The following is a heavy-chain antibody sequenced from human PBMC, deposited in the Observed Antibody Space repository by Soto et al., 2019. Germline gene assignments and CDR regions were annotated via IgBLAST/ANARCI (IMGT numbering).Heavy chain of an antibody. CDR1: GFTFCSYA. CDR2: ISCSGGST. Sequence: GGSLRFSCATSGFTFCSYAMRSSLHAPWNSLEWASAISCSGGSTCCSDCVKGRFTISSDNSKNTLYLQMNSLRAEDTAVYYCAKEVNIFGQDYYYYAMDVWGQGTTVAVSS. J-gene: IGHJ6*01. CDR3: AKEVNIFGQDYYYYAMDV. V-gene: IGHV3-23*01. D-gene: IGHD3-3*02.